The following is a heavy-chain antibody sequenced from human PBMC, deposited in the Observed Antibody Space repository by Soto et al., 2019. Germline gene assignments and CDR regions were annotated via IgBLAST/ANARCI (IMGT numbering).Heavy chain of an antibody. D-gene: IGHD6-13*01. Sequence: QVQLVQSGAEVKKPGSSVKVSCKASGGTFSSYTISWVRQAPGQGLEWMGRIIPILGIANYAQKFQGRVTITPAKTTSTDYVELRRLRSEGTAVYYCAWGNCAADYYNGMDVWGQGTTVTVSS. J-gene: IGHJ6*02. V-gene: IGHV1-69*02. CDR2: IIPILGIA. CDR1: GGTFSSYT. CDR3: AWGNCAADYYNGMDV.